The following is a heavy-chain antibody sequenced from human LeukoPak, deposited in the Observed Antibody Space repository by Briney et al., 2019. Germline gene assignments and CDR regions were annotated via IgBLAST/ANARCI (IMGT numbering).Heavy chain of an antibody. CDR2: ISGSGGST. J-gene: IGHJ4*02. D-gene: IGHD1-26*01. V-gene: IGHV3-23*01. CDR3: AKDRSGSYSGFNY. Sequence: PGGALRLSCAASGFTFSSYAMSWVRQAPAKGLEWVSVISGSGGSTYYADSVKGRFTISRDSSKNTLYLQMSSLRAEDTAVYYCAKDRSGSYSGFNYWGQGTLVTVSS. CDR1: GFTFSSYA.